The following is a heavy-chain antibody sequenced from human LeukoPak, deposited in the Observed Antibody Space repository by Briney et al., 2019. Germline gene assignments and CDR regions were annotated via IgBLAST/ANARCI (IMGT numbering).Heavy chain of an antibody. V-gene: IGHV4-59*01. CDR3: ARARVSQIPGNYYYYMDV. Sequence: SETLSLTCTVSGGSISSYYWSWIRQPSGKGLEWIGYIYYSGSTNYNPSLKSRVTISVDTSKNQFSLKLTSMTAADTAVYYCARARVSQIPGNYYYYMDVWGKGTTVTVSS. D-gene: IGHD2-8*01. J-gene: IGHJ6*03. CDR2: IYYSGST. CDR1: GGSISSYY.